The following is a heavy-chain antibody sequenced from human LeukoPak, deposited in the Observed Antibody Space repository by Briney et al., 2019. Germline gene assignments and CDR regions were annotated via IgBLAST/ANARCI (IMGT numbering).Heavy chain of an antibody. CDR3: AREPSRSAYFDY. CDR1: EFTFSSCT. Sequence: GGSLRLSCAASEFTFSSCTMHWVRQAPGKGLEWVALISYDGSNKYYADSVKGRFNISRDNSKNTLYLQMNSLRAEDTAMYYCAREPSRSAYFDYWGQGTLVTVSS. J-gene: IGHJ4*02. V-gene: IGHV3-30-3*01. CDR2: ISYDGSNK. D-gene: IGHD3-22*01.